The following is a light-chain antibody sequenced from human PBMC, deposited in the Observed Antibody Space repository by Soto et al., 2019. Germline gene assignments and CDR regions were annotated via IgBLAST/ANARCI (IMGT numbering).Light chain of an antibody. CDR1: SGHSSYA. J-gene: IGLJ2*01. Sequence: QPVLTQSPSASASLGASVKLTCTLSSGHSSYAIAWHQQQPEKGPRYLMKLDSDGSHTKGDAIPDRFSGSSSGAERYLTISGLQSEDEADYYCQTLGTGIHVVFGGGTKLTVL. CDR3: QTLGTGIHVV. CDR2: LDSDGSH. V-gene: IGLV4-69*01.